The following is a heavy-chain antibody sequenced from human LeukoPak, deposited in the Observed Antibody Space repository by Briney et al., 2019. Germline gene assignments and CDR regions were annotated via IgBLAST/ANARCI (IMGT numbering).Heavy chain of an antibody. CDR2: FDPEDGET. CDR1: GYTLTELS. D-gene: IGHD6-13*01. Sequence: ASVKVSCKVSGYTLTELSMHWVRQAPGKGLEWMGGFDPEDGETIYAQKFQGRVTMTEDTSTDTAYMEPSSLRSEDTAVYYCAQKSSSWTNFDYWGQGTLVTVSS. V-gene: IGHV1-24*01. J-gene: IGHJ4*02. CDR3: AQKSSSWTNFDY.